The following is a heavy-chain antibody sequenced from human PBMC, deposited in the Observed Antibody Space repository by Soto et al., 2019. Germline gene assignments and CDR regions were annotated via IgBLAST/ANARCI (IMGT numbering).Heavy chain of an antibody. V-gene: IGHV1-69*13. Sequence: GASVKVSCKASGGTFNSYSISWVRQAPGQGLEWMGGIIPMFGTANYAQKFQGRVTITADESTSTAYLELSSLRSEDTAVYYCARGWESSSWTNWFDPWGQGTLVTVSS. CDR1: GGTFNSYS. CDR3: ARGWESSSWTNWFDP. J-gene: IGHJ5*02. D-gene: IGHD6-13*01. CDR2: IIPMFGTA.